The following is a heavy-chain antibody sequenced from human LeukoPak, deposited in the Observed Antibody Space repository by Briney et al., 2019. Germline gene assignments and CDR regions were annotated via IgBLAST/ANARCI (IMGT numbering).Heavy chain of an antibody. D-gene: IGHD3-10*01. CDR1: GFPFTNSD. V-gene: IGHV1-8*01. CDR3: ARHGRGADAFDI. J-gene: IGHJ3*02. Sequence: ASEKVSCKPCGFPFTNSDIMWVRQAPGQGLEWMEWISPHTGNAGYGQRFQGRVTLTREASISTAYVDVKSLRSDATAVYYCARHGRGADAFDIWGQGTLVTVSS. CDR2: ISPHTGNA.